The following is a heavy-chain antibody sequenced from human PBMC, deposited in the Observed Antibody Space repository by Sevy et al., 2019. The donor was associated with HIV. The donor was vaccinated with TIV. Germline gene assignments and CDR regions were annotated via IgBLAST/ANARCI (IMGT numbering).Heavy chain of an antibody. J-gene: IGHJ6*02. Sequence: GGSLRLSCAASGFTFSYYTMNWVRQAPGKGLEWVSYISSGSRYISYTDSVKGRFTISRDNAKNSLYLQMNSLRPEDTAMYFCARDRDYYGSGTFDAWGQGTTVTVSS. D-gene: IGHD3-10*01. CDR1: GFTFSYYT. V-gene: IGHV3-21*06. CDR2: ISSGSRYI. CDR3: ARDRDYYGSGTFDA.